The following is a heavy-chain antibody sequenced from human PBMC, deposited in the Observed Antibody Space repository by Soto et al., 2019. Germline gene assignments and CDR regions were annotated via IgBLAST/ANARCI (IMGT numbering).Heavy chain of an antibody. V-gene: IGHV3-23*01. J-gene: IGHJ5*02. CDR3: ARDAISMVRGTNNWFDP. Sequence: XGSLILSWESSGLIFSDHSMSLVLQAPGKGLEWVSAISGNGIATYYADSVKGRFTVSRDNSKNTLYLQMNRLRADDTAVYYCARDAISMVRGTNNWFDPWGQGTLVTVSS. CDR2: ISGNGIAT. D-gene: IGHD3-10*01. CDR1: GLIFSDHS.